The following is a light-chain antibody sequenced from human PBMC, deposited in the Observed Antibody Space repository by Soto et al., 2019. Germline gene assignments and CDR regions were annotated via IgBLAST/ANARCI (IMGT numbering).Light chain of an antibody. V-gene: IGKV1-5*01. CDR3: QQYNNFWT. J-gene: IGKJ1*01. CDR1: QSISSW. CDR2: DAS. Sequence: DIQMTQSPSTLSASVGDRVTITCRASQSISSWLAWYQQKPGKAPELLIYDASSLKSGVPSRFSGSESGTEFTLTISSLQPDDFATYYCQQYNNFWTFGQGTKVDNK.